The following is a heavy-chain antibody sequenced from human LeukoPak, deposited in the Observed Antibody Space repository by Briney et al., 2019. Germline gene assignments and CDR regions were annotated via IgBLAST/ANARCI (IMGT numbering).Heavy chain of an antibody. V-gene: IGHV4-39*07. Sequence: SETLSLTCTVSGGSITSSSYYWGWIRQPPGKGLEWIGSIYYSGSTYYNPSLKSRVTMSVDTSKNQFSLKLSSVTSADTAVYYCARYYYDNSGSIYAFDIWGQGTMVTVSS. J-gene: IGHJ3*02. CDR1: GGSITSSSYY. CDR2: IYYSGST. CDR3: ARYYYDNSGSIYAFDI. D-gene: IGHD3-22*01.